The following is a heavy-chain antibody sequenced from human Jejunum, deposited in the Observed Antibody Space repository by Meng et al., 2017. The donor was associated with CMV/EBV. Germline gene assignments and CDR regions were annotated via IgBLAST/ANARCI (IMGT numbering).Heavy chain of an antibody. CDR2: IYTSGST. CDR1: AGPISGYY. J-gene: IGHJ5*02. D-gene: IGHD1-26*01. V-gene: IGHV4-4*07. Sequence: LRDSGPGLGNSSETLSLTCFVSAGPISGYYWSWIRQPAGKGLEWIGRIYTSGSTHYNPSLKSRLTMSVDLAKNQISLKLSSVTAADTAVYYCARESGSYYWFDPWGQGTLVTVSS. CDR3: ARESGSYYWFDP.